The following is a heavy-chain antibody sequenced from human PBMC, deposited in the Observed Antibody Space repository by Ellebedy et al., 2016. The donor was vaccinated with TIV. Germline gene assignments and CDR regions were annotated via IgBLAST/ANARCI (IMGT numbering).Heavy chain of an antibody. Sequence: MPSETLPLTCTVSGGSISAYYWSRIRPPPGKGLEWVGHVFYRGTTNYNSSLQSRVTISADSSKNRFSLRLTSVTAADTAMYYCPRRGGYHLDSWGQGILVTVSS. J-gene: IGHJ4*02. CDR3: PRRGGYHLDS. D-gene: IGHD2-15*01. CDR1: GGSISAYY. CDR2: VFYRGTT. V-gene: IGHV4-59*12.